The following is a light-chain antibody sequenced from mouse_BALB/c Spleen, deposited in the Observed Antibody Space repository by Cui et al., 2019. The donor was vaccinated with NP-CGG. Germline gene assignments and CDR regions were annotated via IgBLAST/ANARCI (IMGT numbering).Light chain of an antibody. J-gene: IGLJ1*01. CDR1: TGAVTTSNY. CDR3: ALWYSNHWV. Sequence: QAVVTQESALTTLPGETVTLTCRSSTGAVTTSNYASWVQEKPDHLFTGLIGGTKNRAPGVPARFSGSLIGDKAALTITGAQTEDEAIYFCALWYSNHWVFGGGTKLTVL. V-gene: IGLV1*01. CDR2: GTK.